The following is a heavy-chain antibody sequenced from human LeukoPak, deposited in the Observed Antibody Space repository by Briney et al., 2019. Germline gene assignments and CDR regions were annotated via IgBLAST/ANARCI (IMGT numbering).Heavy chain of an antibody. CDR1: GFTFDDYA. Sequence: GGSLRLSCAPSGFTFDDYAMHWVRQAPGKGLEWVSSISWDSNSLGYADSVKGRFTISRDNAKNSLFLQMNNVRLEDTALYYCAKNSRPHYTVWLDPWGQGTLVTVSS. CDR3: AKNSRPHYTVWLDP. V-gene: IGHV3-9*01. D-gene: IGHD4-11*01. J-gene: IGHJ5*02. CDR2: ISWDSNSL.